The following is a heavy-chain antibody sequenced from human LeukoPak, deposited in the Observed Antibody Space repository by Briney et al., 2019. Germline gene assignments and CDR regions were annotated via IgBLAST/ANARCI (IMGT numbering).Heavy chain of an antibody. D-gene: IGHD2-21*01. CDR1: GFTFSSYS. J-gene: IGHJ3*02. CDR3: ARDLYSNAFDI. Sequence: GGSLRLSCAASGFTFSSYSMNWVRQAPGKGLEWVSSISSSSSYIYYADSVKGRFTISRDNAKNSLSLQMNSLRAEDTAVYYCARDLYSNAFDIWGQGTMVTVSS. CDR2: ISSSSSYI. V-gene: IGHV3-21*01.